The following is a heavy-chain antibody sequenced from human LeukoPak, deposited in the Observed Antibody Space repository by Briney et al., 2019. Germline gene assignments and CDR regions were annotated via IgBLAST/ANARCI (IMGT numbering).Heavy chain of an antibody. Sequence: SVKVSCKASGYIFTSYGVSWVRQAPGQGLEWMGGIIPIFGTANYAQKFQGRVTITADESTSTAYMELSSLRSEDTAVYYCASPGDSSSWYGVEYYYGMDVWGQGTTVTVSS. D-gene: IGHD6-13*01. V-gene: IGHV1-69*13. J-gene: IGHJ6*02. CDR3: ASPGDSSSWYGVEYYYGMDV. CDR1: GYIFTSYG. CDR2: IIPIFGTA.